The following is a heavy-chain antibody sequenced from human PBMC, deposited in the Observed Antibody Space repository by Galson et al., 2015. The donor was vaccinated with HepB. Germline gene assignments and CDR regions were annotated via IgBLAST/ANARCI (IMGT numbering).Heavy chain of an antibody. CDR3: ARDSVVLVVAATLGGGFDP. D-gene: IGHD2-15*01. Sequence: SLRLSCAASGFSFSFYTMNWVRQAPGKGLEWVASINHRSSSIYYADSVKGRFTISRDNANNSLYLQMNSLRVEDTALYYCARDSVVLVVAATLGGGFDPWAREPWSPSPQ. J-gene: IGHJ5*02. V-gene: IGHV3-21*01. CDR1: GFSFSFYT. CDR2: INHRSSSI.